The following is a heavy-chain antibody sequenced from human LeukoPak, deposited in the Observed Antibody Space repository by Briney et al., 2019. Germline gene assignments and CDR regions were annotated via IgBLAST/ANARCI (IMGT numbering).Heavy chain of an antibody. D-gene: IGHD5-12*01. CDR3: ARRPSWPEDAFDM. CDR2: IYHSGST. CDR1: GYSISSGYY. Sequence: SETLSLTCTVSGYSISSGYYWGWIRQPPGKGLEWIGSIYHSGSTYYNPSLKSRVTISVDTSKNQFSLKVSSVTAADTAVYYCARRPSWPEDAFDMWGQGTMVTVSS. V-gene: IGHV4-38-2*02. J-gene: IGHJ3*02.